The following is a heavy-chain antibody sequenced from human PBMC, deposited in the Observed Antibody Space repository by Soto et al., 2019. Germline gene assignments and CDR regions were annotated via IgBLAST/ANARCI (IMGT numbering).Heavy chain of an antibody. CDR3: VRDLNYKFLFDL. CDR1: GFTFSTYA. V-gene: IGHV3-23*05. CDR2: IHKTGTIT. J-gene: IGHJ4*02. Sequence: EGQVVESGGDLVQPGDSLTISCAASGFTFSTYAMSWVRQAPGKGLEWVSGIHKTGTITFYADSVKGRFTISRDNSKNTLYLHMRSLRDGDTAVYYCVRDLNYKFLFDLWGQGTLVTVSS. D-gene: IGHD3-10*01.